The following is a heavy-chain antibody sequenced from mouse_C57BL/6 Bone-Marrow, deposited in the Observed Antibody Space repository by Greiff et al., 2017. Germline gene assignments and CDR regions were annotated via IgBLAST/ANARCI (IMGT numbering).Heavy chain of an antibody. CDR3: ARLDDYGRSYAMDY. CDR2: ISNGGGST. J-gene: IGHJ4*01. Sequence: EVMLVESGGGLVQPGGSLKLSCAASGFTFSDYYMYWVRQTPEKRLEWVAYISNGGGSTYYPDTVKGRFTISRDNAKNTLYLQMSRLKSEDTAMYYCARLDDYGRSYAMDYWGQGTSVTVSS. D-gene: IGHD1-1*01. V-gene: IGHV5-12*01. CDR1: GFTFSDYY.